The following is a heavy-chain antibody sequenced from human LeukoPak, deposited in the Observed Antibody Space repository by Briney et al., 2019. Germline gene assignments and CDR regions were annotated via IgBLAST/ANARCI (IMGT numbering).Heavy chain of an antibody. CDR3: AKVAIFGVIREDYFDH. D-gene: IGHD3-3*01. Sequence: ASVKVSCKASGYTFTGYYIHWVRQAPGQGLEWMGWINPNSGATNYAQKFQGRVTMTRDTSISTAYMELSRLRSDDTAVYYCAKVAIFGVIREDYFDHWGQGTLVTVSS. CDR1: GYTFTGYY. CDR2: INPNSGAT. V-gene: IGHV1-2*02. J-gene: IGHJ4*02.